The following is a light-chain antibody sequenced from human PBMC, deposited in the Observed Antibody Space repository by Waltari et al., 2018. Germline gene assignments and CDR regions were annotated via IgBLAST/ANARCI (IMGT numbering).Light chain of an antibody. V-gene: IGKV3-11*01. CDR1: ESVRSY. Sequence: EIVLTQSPATLSLSPGEGATLSCRASESVRSYLAWYQQKPGQAPRLLIYDASNRASGIPARFSGSGSGTDFSLSISSLEPEDFAVYYCQQRHNWPLTFGGGTKVVIK. CDR3: QQRHNWPLT. J-gene: IGKJ4*01. CDR2: DAS.